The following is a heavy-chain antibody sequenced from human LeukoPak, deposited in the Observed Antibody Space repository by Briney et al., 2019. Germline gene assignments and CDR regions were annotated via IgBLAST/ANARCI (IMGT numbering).Heavy chain of an antibody. CDR3: ARDLSKQLWLRETGWYFDL. D-gene: IGHD5-18*01. Sequence: NPSETLSLTCTVSGGSISSGDYYWSWIRQPPGKGLEWIGYIYYSGSTYYNPSLKSRVTISVDTSKNQFSLKLSSVTAADTAVYYCARDLSKQLWLRETGWYFDLWGRGTLVTVSS. J-gene: IGHJ2*01. V-gene: IGHV4-30-4*01. CDR2: IYYSGST. CDR1: GGSISSGDYY.